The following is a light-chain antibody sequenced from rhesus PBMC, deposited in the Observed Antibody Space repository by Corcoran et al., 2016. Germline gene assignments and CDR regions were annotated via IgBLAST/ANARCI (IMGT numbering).Light chain of an antibody. J-gene: IGKJ4*01. V-gene: IGKV4-1*01. CDR3: QQFFSSPLT. CDR1: QTLFNNSNNKTF. Sequence: DIVLAQSPDSLAVSLGERVTINCRSSQTLFNNSNNKTFLAWYQQRPGQAPKLLISWASTRESGVPNRFSGGGSGTDFTLTISGLQPEDVAVYYCQQFFSSPLTFGGGTKLEL. CDR2: WAS.